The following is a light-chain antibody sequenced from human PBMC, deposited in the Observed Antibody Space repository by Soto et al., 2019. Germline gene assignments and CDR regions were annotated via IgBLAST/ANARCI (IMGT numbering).Light chain of an antibody. CDR3: QQRSNWHPSLT. CDR1: QSVSSY. J-gene: IGKJ4*01. CDR2: DAS. V-gene: IGKV3-11*01. Sequence: EIVLTQSPATLSLSPGERATLSCRASQSVSSYLAWYQQKPGQATRLLIYDASNRATGIPARFSGSGSGTDFTLTISSLEPEDFAVYYCQQRSNWHPSLTFGGGTKVEIK.